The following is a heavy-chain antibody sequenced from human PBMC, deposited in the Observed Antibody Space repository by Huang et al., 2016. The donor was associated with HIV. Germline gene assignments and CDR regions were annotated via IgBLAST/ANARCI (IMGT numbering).Heavy chain of an antibody. V-gene: IGHV3-7*01. CDR2: IKQDKSEK. D-gene: IGHD1-7*01. Sequence: VESGGRLVQPGGSLRLSCVGFTFTFGDYWMSWVRQSRGKGREWVDNIKQDKSEKYYVESVKSRFNISRDNAKKVLFLEMNNVRVEDTATYYCATKTVAMDIWGQGTTVTVS. CDR3: ATKTVAMDI. CDR1: TFTFGDYW. J-gene: IGHJ6*02.